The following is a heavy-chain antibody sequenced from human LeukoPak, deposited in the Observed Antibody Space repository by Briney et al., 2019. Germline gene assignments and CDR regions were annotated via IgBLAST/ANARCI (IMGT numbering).Heavy chain of an antibody. CDR3: ARDGTSSSWYVVNWFDP. CDR1: GGSISSGGHY. V-gene: IGHV4-30-2*01. J-gene: IGHJ5*02. D-gene: IGHD6-13*01. Sequence: PSETLSLTCTVSGGSISSGGHYWSWLRHPPGKGLEWIGYIYHTGVTYFNPSLKSRVTISVDRSKNQFSLKLSSVTAADTAVYYCARDGTSSSWYVVNWFDPWGQGTLVTVSS. CDR2: IYHTGVT.